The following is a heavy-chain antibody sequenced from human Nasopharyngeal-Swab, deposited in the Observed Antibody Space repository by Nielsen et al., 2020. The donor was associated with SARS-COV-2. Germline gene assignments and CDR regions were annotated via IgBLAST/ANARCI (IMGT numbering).Heavy chain of an antibody. J-gene: IGHJ4*02. CDR1: GYTFTSYY. V-gene: IGHV1-46*01. Sequence: ASVMVSCKASGYTFTSYYLHWVRQAPGQGLEWLGIINPSGGSATYAQKFQRRVTFTRDTSTTTFYMELSSLRSEDTAVYYCARGPVAVVVADNYFDHWGQGTLVTVSS. CDR3: ARGPVAVVVADNYFDH. D-gene: IGHD2-15*01. CDR2: INPSGGSA.